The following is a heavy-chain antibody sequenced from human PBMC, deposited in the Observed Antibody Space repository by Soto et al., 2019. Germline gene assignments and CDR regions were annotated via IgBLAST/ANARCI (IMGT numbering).Heavy chain of an antibody. Sequence: SDTLSLTFTVSGGSISSYYWSWVRQPPGKGLEWIGYIYYSGSTNYNPSLKSRVTISVDTSKNQFSLKLSSVTAADTAVYYCAGLVLSAGSNWFDPWGQGTLVTVS. CDR2: IYYSGST. J-gene: IGHJ5*02. V-gene: IGHV4-59*08. D-gene: IGHD3-3*01. CDR1: GGSISSYY. CDR3: AGLVLSAGSNWFDP.